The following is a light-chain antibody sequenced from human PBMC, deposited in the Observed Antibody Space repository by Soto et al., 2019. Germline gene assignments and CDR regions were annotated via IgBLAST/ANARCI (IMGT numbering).Light chain of an antibody. V-gene: IGKV1-9*01. CDR1: QGISSY. J-gene: IGKJ2*02. CDR2: AAS. CDR3: QQLNSYPRT. Sequence: DLQLTQSPSFLSASVGDRVTITCRASQGISSYLAWYQQKPGKAPKLLIYAASTLQSGVPSRFSGSGSGTEFTLTISSLQPEDFATYYCQQLNSYPRTFGQGTELEIK.